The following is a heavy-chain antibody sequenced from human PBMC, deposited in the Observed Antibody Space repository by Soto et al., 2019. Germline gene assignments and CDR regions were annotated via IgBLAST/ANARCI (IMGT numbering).Heavy chain of an antibody. CDR1: GYTFTDYY. Sequence: QVQLVSSGAEVKKPGASVKVSCRASGYTFTDYYIHWVRQAPGQGLQWVGWINPNSGATEYAQKLQGRVTMTRDPSISTVYMEVTRLRSDDTALYFCARAAPLRYSGYALDHWGQGTRVTVST. CDR3: ARAAPLRYSGYALDH. V-gene: IGHV1-2*02. CDR2: INPNSGAT. J-gene: IGHJ4*02. D-gene: IGHD5-12*01.